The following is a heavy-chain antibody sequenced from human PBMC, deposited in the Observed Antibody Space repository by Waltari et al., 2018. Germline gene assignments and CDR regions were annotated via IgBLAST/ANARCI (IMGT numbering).Heavy chain of an antibody. V-gene: IGHV1-69*04. CDR3: TRGPRGDH. CDR1: GGSFSTYP. Sequence: QVQLVQSGGEVKKPGSSVKVSCRSSGGSFSTYPIAWLLQAPGQGLEWMGKIIPVLDTPRYAQEVQGRVTITADKSTSTAYRELSSLTSEDTAVYDCTRGPRGDHWGQGTLVTVSS. D-gene: IGHD3-16*01. CDR2: IIPVLDTP. J-gene: IGHJ4*02.